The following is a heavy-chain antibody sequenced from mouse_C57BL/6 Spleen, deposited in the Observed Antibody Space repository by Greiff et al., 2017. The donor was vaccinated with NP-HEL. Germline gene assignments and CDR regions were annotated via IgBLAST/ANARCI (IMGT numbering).Heavy chain of an antibody. CDR3: TRGTTVVRNFDY. CDR1: GYTFTDYE. J-gene: IGHJ2*01. D-gene: IGHD1-1*01. Sequence: QVQLQQSGAELVRPGASVTLSCKASGYTFTDYEMHWVKQTPVHGLEWIGAIDPETGGTAYNQKFKGKAILTADKSSSTAYMELRSLTSEDSAVYYCTRGTTVVRNFDYWGQGTTLTVSS. V-gene: IGHV1-15*01. CDR2: IDPETGGT.